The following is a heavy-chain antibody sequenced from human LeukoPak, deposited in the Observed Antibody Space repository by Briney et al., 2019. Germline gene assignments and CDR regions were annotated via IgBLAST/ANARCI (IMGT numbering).Heavy chain of an antibody. V-gene: IGHV3-30-3*01. CDR2: ISYDGNNK. CDR3: ASGRHYYASGSPTDFDY. CDR1: GFTFSHYA. J-gene: IGHJ4*02. Sequence: GGSLRLSCAASGFTFSHYAMHWVRQAPGKGLEWVAVISYDGNNKFYADSVNGRFTISRDNSKNTLYLQMNDLRAEDTAVYYGASGRHYYASGSPTDFDYWGQGTLVTVSS. D-gene: IGHD3-10*01.